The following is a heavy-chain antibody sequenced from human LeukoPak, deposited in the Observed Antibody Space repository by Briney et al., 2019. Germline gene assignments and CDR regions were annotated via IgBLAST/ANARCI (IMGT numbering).Heavy chain of an antibody. V-gene: IGHV4-39*07. J-gene: IGHJ3*02. CDR3: ARGAYYDFWSGYVAFDI. CDR1: GGSISSSSYY. Sequence: PSETLSLTCTVSGGSISSSSYYWGWIRQPPGKGLEWIGSIYYSGSTYYNPSLKSRVTISVDTSKTQFSLKLSSVTAADTAVYYCARGAYYDFWSGYVAFDIWGQGTMVTVSS. D-gene: IGHD3-3*01. CDR2: IYYSGST.